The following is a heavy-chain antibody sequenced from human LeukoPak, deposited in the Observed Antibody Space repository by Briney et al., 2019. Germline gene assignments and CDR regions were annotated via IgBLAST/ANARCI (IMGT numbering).Heavy chain of an antibody. CDR2: IYYSGST. D-gene: IGHD4-17*01. J-gene: IGHJ4*02. CDR3: VRGFDYAFYD. Sequence: PSETLSLTCAVSGGSISSYYWSWIRQPPGKGLEWIGYIYYSGSTNYNPSLKSRVTISVDTSKNQFFLNLSSVTAADTAVYYCVRGFDYAFYDWGQGTLVTVSS. V-gene: IGHV4-59*12. CDR1: GGSISSYY.